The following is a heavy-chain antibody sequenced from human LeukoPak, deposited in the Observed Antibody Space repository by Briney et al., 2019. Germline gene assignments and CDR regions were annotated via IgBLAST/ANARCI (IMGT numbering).Heavy chain of an antibody. Sequence: GASVTVSFKASGYTFTIYDINWVRQAPGQGLEWMGWISAYNGNTNYAQKLQGRVTMTTDTSTSTAYMELRSLRSEDTAVYYCARDGGGAHLDYWGQGTLVTVSS. D-gene: IGHD3-16*01. V-gene: IGHV1-18*01. CDR2: ISAYNGNT. J-gene: IGHJ4*02. CDR1: GYTFTIYD. CDR3: ARDGGGAHLDY.